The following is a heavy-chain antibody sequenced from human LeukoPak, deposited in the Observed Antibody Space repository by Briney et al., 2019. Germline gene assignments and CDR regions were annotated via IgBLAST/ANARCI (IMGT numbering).Heavy chain of an antibody. J-gene: IGHJ5*02. D-gene: IGHD3-3*01. Sequence: PSETLSLTCTVSDGSIRSSSYFWGWIRQPPGKGLEWIGTIYYNGSSHYNPSLKSRVTISVDTSKNQFSLKLTSVTGTDTAVYYCARSILRERFDPWGQGTLVTV. CDR3: ARSILRERFDP. V-gene: IGHV4-39*01. CDR1: DGSIRSSSYF. CDR2: IYYNGSS.